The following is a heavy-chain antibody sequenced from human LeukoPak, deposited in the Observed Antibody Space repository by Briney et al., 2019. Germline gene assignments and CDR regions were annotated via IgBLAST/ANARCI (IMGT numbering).Heavy chain of an antibody. CDR3: AKDLALYTGPYTGSYYSPIDY. CDR1: GFIFSNYA. CDR2: ISGSGDNT. V-gene: IGHV3-23*01. D-gene: IGHD1-26*01. Sequence: PGGSLRLSCAASGFIFSNYAMSWVRQAPGKGLEWVSSISGSGDNTYYADSVRGRFTISRDNSKNTLYLQIYNLRAEDAAIYYCAKDLALYTGPYTGSYYSPIDYWGQGTRVTVSS. J-gene: IGHJ4*02.